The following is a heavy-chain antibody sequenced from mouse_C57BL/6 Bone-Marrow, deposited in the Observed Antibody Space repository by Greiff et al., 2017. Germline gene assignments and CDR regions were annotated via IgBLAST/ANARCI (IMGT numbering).Heavy chain of an antibody. CDR1: GFTFSDYY. CDR3: AREGIDYDYGGNYFDY. D-gene: IGHD2-4*01. CDR2: INYDGSST. Sequence: EVKLVESEGGLVKPGSSMKLSCTASGFTFSDYYMAWVRQVPEKGLEWVANINYDGSSTYYLDSLKSRFIISRDNAKNILYLQMSSLKSEDTDTYYCAREGIDYDYGGNYFDYWGQGTTLTVSS. J-gene: IGHJ2*01. V-gene: IGHV5-16*01.